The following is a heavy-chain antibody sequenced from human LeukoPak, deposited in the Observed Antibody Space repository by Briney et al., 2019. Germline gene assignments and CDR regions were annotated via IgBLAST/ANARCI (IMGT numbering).Heavy chain of an antibody. V-gene: IGHV1-24*01. J-gene: IGHJ4*02. Sequence: PGASVKVSCKVSGYTLTELSMHWVRQAPGKGLEWMGGFDPEDGETIYAQKFQGRVTMTEDTSTDTAYMELSSLRAEDTAVYYCATVPSGFGDYFDYWGQGTLVTVSS. CDR3: ATVPSGFGDYFDY. CDR2: FDPEDGET. D-gene: IGHD3-10*01. CDR1: GYTLTELS.